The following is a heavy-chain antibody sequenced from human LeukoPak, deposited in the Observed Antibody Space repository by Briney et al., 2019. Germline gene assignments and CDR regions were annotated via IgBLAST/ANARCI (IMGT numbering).Heavy chain of an antibody. CDR3: ARGTPLSLVRGVIDY. CDR2: IKQDGSEK. J-gene: IGHJ4*02. V-gene: IGHV3-7*01. D-gene: IGHD3-10*01. CDR1: GFTFSSYW. Sequence: GSLRLSCAASGFTFSSYWMSWVRQAPGKGLEWVANIKQDGSEKYYVDSVKGRFTISRDNAKNSLYLQMNSLRAEDTAVYYCARGTPLSLVRGVIDYWGQGTLVTVSS.